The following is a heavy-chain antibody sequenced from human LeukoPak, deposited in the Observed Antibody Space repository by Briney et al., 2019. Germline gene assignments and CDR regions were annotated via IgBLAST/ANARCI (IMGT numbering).Heavy chain of an antibody. CDR3: AREDVVVPAAITYFQH. D-gene: IGHD2-2*02. J-gene: IGHJ1*01. V-gene: IGHV4-4*07. Sequence: SETLSLTCTVSGGSISSYYWSWIRQPAEKGLEWIGRIYTSGSTNYNPSLKSRVTMSVDTSKNQFSLKLSSVTAADTAVYYCAREDVVVPAAITYFQHWGQGTLVTVSS. CDR2: IYTSGST. CDR1: GGSISSYY.